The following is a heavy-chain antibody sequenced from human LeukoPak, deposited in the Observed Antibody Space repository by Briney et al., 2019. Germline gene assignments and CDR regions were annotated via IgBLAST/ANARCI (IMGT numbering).Heavy chain of an antibody. CDR1: GGSITSYY. D-gene: IGHD2-15*01. CDR2: IYYNGST. V-gene: IGHV4-59*08. CDR3: ARRGGLYCSGGRCYHYYFDY. J-gene: IGHJ4*02. Sequence: SETLSLTRSVTGGSITSYYWSWIRQPPGKGLEWIGYIYYNGSTKYSHALKSRVTISVDTSENQFSLKLRSVSAADTAVYYCARRGGLYCSGGRCYHYYFDYWGQGTLVTVSS.